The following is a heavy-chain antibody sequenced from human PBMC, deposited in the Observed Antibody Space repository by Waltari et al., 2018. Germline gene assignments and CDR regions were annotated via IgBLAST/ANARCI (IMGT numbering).Heavy chain of an antibody. CDR1: GGSISSSSYY. CDR3: ARQTGYSSGWYWGGFDY. CDR2: IYYSGST. V-gene: IGHV4-39*01. J-gene: IGHJ4*02. Sequence: QLQLQESGPGLVKPSETLSLTCTVSGGSISSSSYYWGWIRQPPGKGLEWIGSIYYSGSTYYNPSPKSRVTISVDTSKNQFALKLSSVTAADTAVYYCARQTGYSSGWYWGGFDYWGQGTLVTVSS. D-gene: IGHD6-19*01.